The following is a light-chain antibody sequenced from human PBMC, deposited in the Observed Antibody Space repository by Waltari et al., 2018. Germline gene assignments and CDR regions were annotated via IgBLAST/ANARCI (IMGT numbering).Light chain of an antibody. J-gene: IGKJ2*01. CDR1: QGINTY. V-gene: IGKV1-9*01. Sequence: DIQLTQSPSSLSASVGDRVTITCRASQGINTYLAWYQQKLGKAPKLLIYVASTLQSGVPSRFSGSGSGTEFTLTISSLQPEDFATYYCQQGYNSPPTFGQGTKLESK. CDR2: VAS. CDR3: QQGYNSPPT.